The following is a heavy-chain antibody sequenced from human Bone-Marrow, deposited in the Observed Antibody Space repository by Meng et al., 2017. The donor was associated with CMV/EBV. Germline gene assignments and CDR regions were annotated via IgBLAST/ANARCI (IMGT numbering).Heavy chain of an antibody. CDR1: GFTVSSNY. Sequence: GGSLRLSCAASGFTVSSNYMSWVRQAPGKGLEWVSVIYSGGSTYYADSVKGRFTISRDNSKNTLYLQMNNLRPEDTAVYYCLPDIVLVPVSYWGQGTLVTVSS. CDR3: LPDIVLVPVSY. J-gene: IGHJ4*02. D-gene: IGHD2-2*01. V-gene: IGHV3-66*02. CDR2: IYSGGST.